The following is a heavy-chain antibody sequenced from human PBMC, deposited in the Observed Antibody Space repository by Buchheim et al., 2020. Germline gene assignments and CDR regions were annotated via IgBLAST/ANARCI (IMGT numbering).Heavy chain of an antibody. CDR1: GYSFTSYW. D-gene: IGHD6-13*01. Sequence: EVQLVQSGAEVKKPGESLRISCKVSGYSFTSYWISWVRQMPGKGLEWMGRIDPSDSYTNYSPSFQGHVTISDDKSLSTSYPQWSSLKASYAAMYYCARGIAAAGRGDYWGQGTL. J-gene: IGHJ4*02. V-gene: IGHV5-10-1*01. CDR2: IDPSDSYT. CDR3: ARGIAAAGRGDY.